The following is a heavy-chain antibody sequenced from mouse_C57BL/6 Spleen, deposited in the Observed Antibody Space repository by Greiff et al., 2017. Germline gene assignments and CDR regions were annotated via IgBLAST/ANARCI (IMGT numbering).Heavy chain of an antibody. J-gene: IGHJ3*01. V-gene: IGHV1-50*01. CDR1: GYTFTSYW. CDR3: AGELGFAY. CDR2: IDPSDSYT. Sequence: QVQLQQPGAELVKPGASVKLSCKASGYTFTSYWMQWVKQRPGQGLEWIGEIDPSDSYTNYNQKFKGKATLTVDTSSSTAYMQLSSLTSEDSAVYYCAGELGFAYWGQGTLVTVSA.